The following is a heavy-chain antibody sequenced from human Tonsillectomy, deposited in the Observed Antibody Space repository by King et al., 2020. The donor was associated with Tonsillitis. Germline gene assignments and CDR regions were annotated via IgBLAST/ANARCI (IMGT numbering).Heavy chain of an antibody. CDR1: GFTFSNYW. Sequence: VQLVESGGGLVQPGGSLRLSCAASGFTFSNYWMSWVRQSPGKGLEWVANIKQDGSEKYYVDSVKGRFTISRDNAQNSLYLEMNSLRAEDTAVYYCNVRGPAATKTPIYWGQGTLVTVSS. CDR3: NVRGPAATKTPIY. CDR2: IKQDGSEK. J-gene: IGHJ4*02. D-gene: IGHD2-2*01. V-gene: IGHV3-7*03.